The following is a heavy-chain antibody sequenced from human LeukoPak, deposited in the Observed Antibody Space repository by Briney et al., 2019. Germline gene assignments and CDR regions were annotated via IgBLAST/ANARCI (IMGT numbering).Heavy chain of an antibody. Sequence: PSETLSLTCTVSGGSISSGDYDWSWIRQPPGKGLEWIGYIYYSGSTYYNPSLKSRVTISVDTSKNQFSLKLSSVTAADTAVYYCARESLRGVPNFDYWGQGTLVTVSS. CDR3: ARESLRGVPNFDY. V-gene: IGHV4-30-4*01. CDR2: IYYSGST. CDR1: GGSISSGDYD. J-gene: IGHJ4*02. D-gene: IGHD3-10*01.